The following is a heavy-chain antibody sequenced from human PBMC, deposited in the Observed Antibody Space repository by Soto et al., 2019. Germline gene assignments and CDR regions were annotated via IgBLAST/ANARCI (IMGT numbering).Heavy chain of an antibody. CDR1: GGTFTDLG. CDR2: IIPIFGTP. V-gene: IGHV1-69*13. Sequence: ASVKVSCKASGGTFTDLGLHWVRQAPGQGLEWMGGIIPIFGTPNYAQKFQGRVIITADEFTSTAHMELSSLRSEDTAVYYCARGWDHYDSSGLLTWFDPWGQGTLVTVSS. D-gene: IGHD3-22*01. CDR3: ARGWDHYDSSGLLTWFDP. J-gene: IGHJ5*02.